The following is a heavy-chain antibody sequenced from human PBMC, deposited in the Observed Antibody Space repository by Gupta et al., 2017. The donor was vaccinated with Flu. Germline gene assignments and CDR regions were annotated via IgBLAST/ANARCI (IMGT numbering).Heavy chain of an antibody. CDR2: INPDGSST. Sequence: EMQLVESGGGLVQPGGSLRLSCAASGFTFRSPYLPWVRQAPGKGLVWVSRINPDGSSTTYAESVKGRFTISRDNAKNTLYLQMNSLGDDDTAVYYCATVTSGCWGQGTLVTVSS. D-gene: IGHD4-17*01. CDR3: ATVTSGC. CDR1: GFTFRSPY. J-gene: IGHJ4*02. V-gene: IGHV3-74*03.